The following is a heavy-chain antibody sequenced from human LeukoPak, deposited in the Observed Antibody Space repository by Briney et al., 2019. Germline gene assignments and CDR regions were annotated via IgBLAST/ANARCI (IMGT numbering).Heavy chain of an antibody. J-gene: IGHJ6*02. Sequence: ASVKVSCKASGYTFTNYDINWVRQATGQGLEWMGWMNPNSGNTGYAQKFQGGVTMTRNTSISTAYMELSSLRSEDTAVYYCARDSSSGWYYYYYGMDVWGQGTTVTVSS. CDR3: ARDSSSGWYYYYYGMDV. D-gene: IGHD6-19*01. CDR2: MNPNSGNT. CDR1: GYTFTNYD. V-gene: IGHV1-8*01.